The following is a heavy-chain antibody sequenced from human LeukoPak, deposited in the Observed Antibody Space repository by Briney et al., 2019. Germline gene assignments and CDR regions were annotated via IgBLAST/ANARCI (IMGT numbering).Heavy chain of an antibody. Sequence: ASVKVSCKVSGYTLTELSMHWVRQAPGKGLEWMGGFDPEDGETIYAQKFQGRVTMTEDTSTDTAYMELRSLRSDDTAVYYCARYSSSSRNFDYWGQGTLVTVSS. CDR2: FDPEDGET. D-gene: IGHD6-6*01. V-gene: IGHV1-24*01. J-gene: IGHJ4*02. CDR3: ARYSSSSRNFDY. CDR1: GYTLTELS.